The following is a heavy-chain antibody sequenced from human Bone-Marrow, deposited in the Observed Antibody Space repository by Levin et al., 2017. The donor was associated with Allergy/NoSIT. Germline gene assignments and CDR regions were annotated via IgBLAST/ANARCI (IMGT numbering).Heavy chain of an antibody. CDR3: TRGGPARPDY. CDR1: GFTLGSVA. Sequence: GGSLRLSCVASGFTLGSVAINWVRQTPEKGLEWVSVITSGGDTFYAYSVKGRFTVSRDISKNTVFLQMNSLRAEDTALYYCTRGGPARPDYWGQGTLVAVSS. V-gene: IGHV3-23*01. J-gene: IGHJ4*02. CDR2: ITSGGDT. D-gene: IGHD6-6*01.